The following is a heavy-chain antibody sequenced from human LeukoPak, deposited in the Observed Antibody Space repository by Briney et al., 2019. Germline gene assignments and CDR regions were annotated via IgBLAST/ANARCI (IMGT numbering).Heavy chain of an antibody. CDR2: IIPIFGTA. Sequence: SVKVSCKASGGTFSSYAISWVRQAPGQGLEWMGGIIPIFGTANYAQKFQGRVTITADESTSTAYMELSSLRSEDTAVYYCARGMGYSYGHPQGAFDIWGQGTMVTVSS. CDR1: GGTFSSYA. V-gene: IGHV1-69*13. D-gene: IGHD5-18*01. J-gene: IGHJ3*02. CDR3: ARGMGYSYGHPQGAFDI.